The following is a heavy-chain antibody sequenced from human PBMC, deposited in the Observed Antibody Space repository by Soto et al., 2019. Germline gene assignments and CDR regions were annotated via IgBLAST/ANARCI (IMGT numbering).Heavy chain of an antibody. D-gene: IGHD5-12*01. Sequence: QLQLQESGPGLVKPSETLSLTCTVSGGSISSSSYYWGWIRQPPGKGLEWIGNIYYSGSTYYNPSLKSRVTISVDTSKNQFSLKLSSVTAADTAVYYCARRGYSGYDSLDAFDIWGQGTMVTVSS. V-gene: IGHV4-39*01. J-gene: IGHJ3*02. CDR2: IYYSGST. CDR3: ARRGYSGYDSLDAFDI. CDR1: GGSISSSSYY.